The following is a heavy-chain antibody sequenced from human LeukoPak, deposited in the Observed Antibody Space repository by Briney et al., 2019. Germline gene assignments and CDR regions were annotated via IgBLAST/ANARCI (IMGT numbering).Heavy chain of an antibody. J-gene: IGHJ4*02. D-gene: IGHD3-22*01. V-gene: IGHV3-33*01. Sequence: GGSLRLSCAASGFSFSTYGMHRVRQAPGKGLEWVAMIWYDASGQHYADSVKGRFTISRDTSKNTLYLQMNSLRAEDTAVYFCARDSLYDDNGYYHYFDYWGRETLVTVSS. CDR3: ARDSLYDDNGYYHYFDY. CDR2: IWYDASGQ. CDR1: GFSFSTYG.